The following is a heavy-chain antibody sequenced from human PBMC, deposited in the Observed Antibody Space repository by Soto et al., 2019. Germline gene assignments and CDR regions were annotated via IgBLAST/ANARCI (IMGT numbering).Heavy chain of an antibody. CDR3: ARLGYSSGWYLAFDY. J-gene: IGHJ4*02. CDR2: IYYSGST. V-gene: IGHV4-39*01. Sequence: PSETLSLTCTVSGGSISSSSYYWGWIRQPPGKGLEWIGSIYYSGSTYYNPSLKSRVTISVDTSKNQFSLKLSSVTAADTAVYYCARLGYSSGWYLAFDYWGQGTLVTVSS. D-gene: IGHD6-19*01. CDR1: GGSISSSSYY.